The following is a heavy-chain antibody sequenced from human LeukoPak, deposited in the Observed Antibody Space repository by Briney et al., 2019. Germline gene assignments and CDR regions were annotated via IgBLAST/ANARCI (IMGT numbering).Heavy chain of an antibody. CDR2: ISWNSGSI. V-gene: IGHV3-9*03. D-gene: IGHD3-22*01. CDR3: AKDLSSAITSALVLDV. Sequence: PGRSLRLSCAASGFTFDDYAMHWVRQAPGKGLEWVSGISWNSGSIGYADSVKGRFTISRDNAKNSLYLQMNSLRAEDMALYYCAKDLSSAITSALVLDVWGQGTTVTVS. CDR1: GFTFDDYA. J-gene: IGHJ6*02.